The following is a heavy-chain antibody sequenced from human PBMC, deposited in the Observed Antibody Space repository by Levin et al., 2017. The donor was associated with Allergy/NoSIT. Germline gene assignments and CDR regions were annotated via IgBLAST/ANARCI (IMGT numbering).Heavy chain of an antibody. CDR3: SRRPRDNYGLPFDA. CDR2: ISSKRYGGTP. CDR1: GFTFGDYA. D-gene: IGHD5-18*01. V-gene: IGHV3-49*03. Sequence: GGSLRLSCKASGFTFGDYAVNWFRQAPGEGLEWVGLISSKRYGGTPEYAASVKGRFTISRDDSKSIAYLHMNSLKTDDTAIYYCSRRPRDNYGLPFDAWGQGTLVTVSS. J-gene: IGHJ4*02.